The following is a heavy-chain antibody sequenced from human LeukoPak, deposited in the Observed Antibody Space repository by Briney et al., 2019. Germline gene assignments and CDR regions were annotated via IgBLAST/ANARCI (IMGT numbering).Heavy chain of an antibody. V-gene: IGHV4-39*07. CDR2: IYYSGST. CDR3: ARSLGYCTSTACYTRYYFDY. CDR1: GGSSSSSSYY. D-gene: IGHD2-2*01. J-gene: IGHJ4*02. Sequence: SETLSLTCTVSGGSSSSSSYYWGWIRQPPGKGLEWIGSIYYSGSTYYNPSLKSRVTISVDTSKNQFSLKLRSVTAADTADYYCARSLGYCTSTACYTRYYFDYWGQGTLVTFSS.